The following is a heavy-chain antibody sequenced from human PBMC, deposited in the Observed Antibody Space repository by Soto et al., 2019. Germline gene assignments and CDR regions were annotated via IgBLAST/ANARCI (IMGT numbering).Heavy chain of an antibody. Sequence: LSLTCTVSGVSSTSFYWSWIRQSPGKGLEWIGYIFDNGDVKYNPSLMSRLTMLIDMSKNEFSLRLKSVTAADTAMYYCARGWGSKWYYFDSWGEGTLVTVSS. CDR3: ARGWGSKWYYFDS. J-gene: IGHJ4*02. CDR1: GVSSTSFY. V-gene: IGHV4-59*01. CDR2: IFDNGDV. D-gene: IGHD3-16*01.